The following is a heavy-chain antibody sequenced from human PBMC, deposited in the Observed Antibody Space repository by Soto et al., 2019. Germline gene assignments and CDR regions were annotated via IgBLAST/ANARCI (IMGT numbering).Heavy chain of an antibody. Sequence: QVQLQESGPGLVKPSQTLSLTCTVSGGSISSGDYYWSWIRQPPGKGLEWIGYIYYSGSTYYNPSLRSRVTISVDTSKIQFTLKLSSVTAADTAVYYCARENWNYAYSMDVWGQGTTVTVSS. CDR1: GGSISSGDYY. J-gene: IGHJ6*02. D-gene: IGHD1-1*01. CDR3: ARENWNYAYSMDV. V-gene: IGHV4-30-4*01. CDR2: IYYSGST.